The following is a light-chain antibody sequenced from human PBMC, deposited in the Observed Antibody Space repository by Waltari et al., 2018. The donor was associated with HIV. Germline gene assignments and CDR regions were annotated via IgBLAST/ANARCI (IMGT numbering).Light chain of an antibody. Sequence: SYVLTQPPSVSVAPRQTATIACGGNNIGGKSVHWYRQKPGQAPVLVVYDDSGRPSGIPGRFSGSNSGNTATLTISRVEAGDEADYYCQVWDTSSDHVIFGGGTKLTVL. CDR3: QVWDTSSDHVI. V-gene: IGLV3-21*02. CDR2: DDS. J-gene: IGLJ2*01. CDR1: NIGGKS.